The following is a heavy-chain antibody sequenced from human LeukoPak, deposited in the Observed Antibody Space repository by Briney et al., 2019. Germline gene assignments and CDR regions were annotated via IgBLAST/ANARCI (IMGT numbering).Heavy chain of an antibody. J-gene: IGHJ4*02. CDR1: GGSISSYD. CDR2: IYKNGST. CDR3: ARGLVWGSYRYFDY. Sequence: SETLSLTCIVSGGSISSYDWSWIRQPPGEGLEWIGYIYKNGSTNYNPSLKSRVTISVDTTKNQFSLKLSSVTAADTAVYYCARGLVWGSYRYFDYWGQGTLVTVSS. D-gene: IGHD3-16*02. V-gene: IGHV4-59*08.